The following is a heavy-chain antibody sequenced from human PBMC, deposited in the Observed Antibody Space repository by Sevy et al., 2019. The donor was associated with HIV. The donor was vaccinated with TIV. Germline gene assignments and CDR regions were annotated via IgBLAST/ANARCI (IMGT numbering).Heavy chain of an antibody. CDR3: ARTYYDILTGSYPAAPSYFDC. D-gene: IGHD3-9*01. CDR2: IYYSGST. J-gene: IGHJ4*02. V-gene: IGHV4-59*01. Sequence: SETLSLTCTVSGGSISSYYWSWIRQPPGKGLEWIGYIYYSGSTNYNPSLKSRVTMSVDTSKNQFSLKLSSVTAADTAVYYCARTYYDILTGSYPAAPSYFDCWGQGTLVTVSS. CDR1: GGSISSYY.